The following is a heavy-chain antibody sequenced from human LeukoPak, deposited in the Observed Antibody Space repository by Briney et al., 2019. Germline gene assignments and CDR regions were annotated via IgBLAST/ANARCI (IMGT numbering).Heavy chain of an antibody. CDR3: ARLAAVVHYGMDV. D-gene: IGHD6-13*01. CDR1: GLXFSNYW. CDR2: IKQDGSEK. V-gene: IGHV3-7*05. J-gene: IGHJ6*02. Sequence: GGSLRLSCAASGLXFSNYWMSWVRQAPGKGLEWVANIKQDGSEKYYVDSVKGRFTISRDNAKNSLYLQMNSLRVEDTAVYYCARLAAVVHYGMDVWGQGTTVTVSS.